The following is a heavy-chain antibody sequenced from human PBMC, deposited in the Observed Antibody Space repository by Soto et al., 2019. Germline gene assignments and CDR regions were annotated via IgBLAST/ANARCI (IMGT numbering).Heavy chain of an antibody. CDR2: IYTSGST. CDR1: GGSISSYY. J-gene: IGHJ3*02. D-gene: IGHD3-22*01. Sequence: PSETVSLTCTVSGGSISSYYWSWIRQPAGKGLEWIGRIYTSGSTNYNPSLKSRVTMSVDTSKNQFSLKLSSVTAADTAVYYCARDSFYDSSGYPGAFDIWGQGTMVTV. V-gene: IGHV4-4*07. CDR3: ARDSFYDSSGYPGAFDI.